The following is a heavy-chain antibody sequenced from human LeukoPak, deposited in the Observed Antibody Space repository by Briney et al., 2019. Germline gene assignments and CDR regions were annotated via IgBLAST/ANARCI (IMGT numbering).Heavy chain of an antibody. Sequence: SQTLSLTCTVSGGSISSGGYYWSWIRQHPGKGLEWIGYIYYSGSTYYNPSLKSRVTISVDTSKNQFSLKLSSVTAADTAVYYCARGMFGELFAYFDYWGQGTLVTVSS. CDR2: IYYSGST. V-gene: IGHV4-31*03. CDR3: ARGMFGELFAYFDY. J-gene: IGHJ4*02. D-gene: IGHD3-10*02. CDR1: GGSISSGGYY.